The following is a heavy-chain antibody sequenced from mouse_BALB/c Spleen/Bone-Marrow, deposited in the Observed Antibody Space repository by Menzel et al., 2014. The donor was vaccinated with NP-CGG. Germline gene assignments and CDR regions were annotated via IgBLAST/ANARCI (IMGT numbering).Heavy chain of an antibody. CDR1: GYTFTSYW. J-gene: IGHJ3*01. V-gene: IGHV1S81*02. CDR3: ASYRGAY. D-gene: IGHD2-12*01. CDR2: INPSNGRT. Sequence: QVQLQQSGAELVKPGASVKLSCKASGYTFTSYWMHWVKQRPGQGLEWIGEINPSNGRTNYNEKFKFKATLTVDKSSSTAYMQLSSLTSEDSAVYYCASYRGAYWGQGTLVTVSA.